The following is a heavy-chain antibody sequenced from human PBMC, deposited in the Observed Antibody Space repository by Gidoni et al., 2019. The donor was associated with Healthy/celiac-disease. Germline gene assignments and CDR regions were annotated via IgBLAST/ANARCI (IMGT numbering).Heavy chain of an antibody. CDR3: TTPDYVWGSFRPPDAFDM. D-gene: IGHD3-16*02. CDR2: IKSKADGGTT. J-gene: IGHJ3*02. CDR1: AW. V-gene: IGHV3-15*01. Sequence: AWMNWVRQAPGKGLEWVGRIKSKADGGTTDYAAPVKGRFTISRDDSKNTLYLQMNSLKTEDTAVYYCTTPDYVWGSFRPPDAFDMWGQGTMVTVSS.